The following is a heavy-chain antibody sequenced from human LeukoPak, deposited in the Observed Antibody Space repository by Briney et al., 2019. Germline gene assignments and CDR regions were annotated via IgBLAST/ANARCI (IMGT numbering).Heavy chain of an antibody. Sequence: GGSLRLSCAASGFTFSSYWMSWVRQAPGKGLEWVANIKQDGSEKYYVDSVKGRFTISRDNAKNSLYLQMNSLRAEDTAVYYCASGSGYDFTPPDYWGQGTLVTVSS. CDR3: ASGSGYDFTPPDY. J-gene: IGHJ4*02. CDR2: IKQDGSEK. D-gene: IGHD5-12*01. CDR1: GFTFSSYW. V-gene: IGHV3-7*01.